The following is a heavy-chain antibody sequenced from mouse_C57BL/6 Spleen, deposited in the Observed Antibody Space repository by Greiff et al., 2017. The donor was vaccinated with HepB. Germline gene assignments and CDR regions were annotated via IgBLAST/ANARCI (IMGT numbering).Heavy chain of an antibody. CDR2: IDPSDSYT. CDR3: AVLRSGDY. V-gene: IGHV1-69*01. D-gene: IGHD3-2*02. J-gene: IGHJ2*01. Sequence: QVQLQQPGAELVMPGASVKLSCKASGYTFTSYWMHWVKQRPGQGLEWIGEIDPSDSYTNYNQKFKGKSTLTVDKSSSTAYMQLSSLTSEDSAVCYCAVLRSGDYWGQGTTLTVSS. CDR1: GYTFTSYW.